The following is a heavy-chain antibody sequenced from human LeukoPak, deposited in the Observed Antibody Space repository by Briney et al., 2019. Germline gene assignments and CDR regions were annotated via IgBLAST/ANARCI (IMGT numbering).Heavy chain of an antibody. CDR2: INPLSGST. D-gene: IGHD2-21*01. CDR1: GYTFTSYF. J-gene: IGHJ4*02. CDR3: GRSVAFREIPRDF. V-gene: IGHV1-46*04. Sequence: ASVKVSCKTSGYTFTSYFIHWVRQAPGQGLEWMGIINPLSGSTTYAQNLQGRGTMTSDTSTSAVYVELSSLRSEDTAVYYCGRSVAFREIPRDFWGQGTLVTVSS.